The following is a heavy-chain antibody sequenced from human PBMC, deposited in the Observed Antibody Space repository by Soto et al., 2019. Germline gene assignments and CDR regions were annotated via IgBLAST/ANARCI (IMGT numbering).Heavy chain of an antibody. CDR1: GFTVSSNY. CDR3: ARFSGHYDMLTGYYSGHFDY. J-gene: IGHJ4*02. V-gene: IGHV3-66*01. Sequence: GGSLRLSCAASGFTVSSNYMSWVRQAPGKGLEWVSVIYSGGSTYYADSVKGRFTISRDNSKNTLYLQMNSLRAEDTAVYYCARFSGHYDMLTGYYSGHFDYWGQGTLVTVSS. D-gene: IGHD3-9*01. CDR2: IYSGGST.